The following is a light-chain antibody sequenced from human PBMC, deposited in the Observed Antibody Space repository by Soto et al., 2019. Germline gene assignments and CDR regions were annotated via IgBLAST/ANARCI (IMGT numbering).Light chain of an antibody. V-gene: IGKV3-20*01. Sequence: EIVLTQSPDTLSLSPGERATLSCRASQSVTSSYLVWYQQKPGQAPRLLIYGASSRATGIPDRFSGSGSGTDFTLTIRRLEPEDFAVYYCQQYGSSPLTFGGGTKVEIK. CDR1: QSVTSSY. J-gene: IGKJ4*01. CDR3: QQYGSSPLT. CDR2: GAS.